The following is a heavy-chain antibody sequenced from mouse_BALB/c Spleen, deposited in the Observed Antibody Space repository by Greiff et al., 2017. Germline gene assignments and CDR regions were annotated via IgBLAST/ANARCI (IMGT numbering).Heavy chain of an antibody. J-gene: IGHJ3*01. CDR3: ARSGDRGFAY. D-gene: IGHD3-3*01. V-gene: IGHV1S81*02. CDR1: GYTFTSYY. Sequence: QVQLKESGAELVKPGASVKLSCKASGYTFTSYYMYWVKQRPGQGLEWIGEINPSNGGTNFNEKFKSKATLTVDKSSSTAYMQLSSLTSEDSAVYYCARSGDRGFAYWGQGTLVTVSA. CDR2: INPSNGGT.